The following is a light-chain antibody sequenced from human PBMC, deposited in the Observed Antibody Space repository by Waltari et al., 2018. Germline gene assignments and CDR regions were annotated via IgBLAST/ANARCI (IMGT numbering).Light chain of an antibody. CDR3: LQDYIYPWT. J-gene: IGKJ1*01. V-gene: IGKV4-1*01. CDR1: QSVLYSSNNKNY. CDR2: WAS. Sequence: DIVMTQSPDSLVVSLGERATINCKSSQSVLYSSNNKNYLAWYQQKPGQPPKLLIYWASTRESGVPDRFSGSGSGTDFTLTISSLQPDDFATYYCLQDYIYPWTFG.